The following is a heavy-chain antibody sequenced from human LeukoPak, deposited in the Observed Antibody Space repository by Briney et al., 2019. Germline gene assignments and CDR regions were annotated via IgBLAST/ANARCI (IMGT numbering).Heavy chain of an antibody. CDR2: INPNSGGT. CDR1: GYTFTGYY. Sequence: ASVKVSCKASGYTFTGYYIHWVRQAPGQGLEWMGWINPNSGGTNYAQKFQGRVTMTRDTSISTAYMELSRLRSDDTAVYYCARGEQQLDSWFDPWGQGTLVTVSS. D-gene: IGHD6-13*01. CDR3: ARGEQQLDSWFDP. V-gene: IGHV1-2*02. J-gene: IGHJ5*02.